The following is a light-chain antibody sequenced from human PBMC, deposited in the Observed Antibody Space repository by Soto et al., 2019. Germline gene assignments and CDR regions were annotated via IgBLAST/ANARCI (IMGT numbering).Light chain of an antibody. CDR2: EDN. V-gene: IGLV2-23*01. Sequence: QSALTQPASVSGSPGQSITISCTGTSSDVGSYNLVSWYQQHPGKAPKLTIYEDNKRPSGVSNRFSGSKSGNTASLTISGLQTEYEADYYCCSYADSSTYVFGTGTKVTVL. J-gene: IGLJ1*01. CDR3: CSYADSSTYV. CDR1: SSDVGSYNL.